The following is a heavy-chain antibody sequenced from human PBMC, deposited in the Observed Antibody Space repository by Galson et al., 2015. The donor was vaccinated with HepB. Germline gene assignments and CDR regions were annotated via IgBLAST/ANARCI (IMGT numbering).Heavy chain of an antibody. Sequence: PALVKPTQTLTLTCTFSGFSLTTTGVGVGWIRQPPGRALEWLALIYWDDDERYNPSLSNRLTITKDVSKNQVVLTMTNMNPVDTGTYHCALSGRDGYNFYFDSWGQGALVTVSS. CDR3: ALSGRDGYNFYFDS. D-gene: IGHD5-24*01. CDR1: GFSLTTTGVG. J-gene: IGHJ4*02. CDR2: IYWDDDE. V-gene: IGHV2-5*02.